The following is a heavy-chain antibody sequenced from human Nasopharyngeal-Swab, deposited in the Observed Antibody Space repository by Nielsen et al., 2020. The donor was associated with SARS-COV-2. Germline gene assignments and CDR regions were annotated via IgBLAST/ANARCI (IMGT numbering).Heavy chain of an antibody. CDR1: GFTFSSYS. CDR3: AIDQGYCSGGSCYYYYGMDV. Sequence: GAALQISCAASGFTFSSYSMNWVRQAPGKGLEWVSSISSSSSYIYYTDSVKDRFTISRDNAKNSLYLQMNSLRAEDTAVYYCAIDQGYCSGGSCYYYYGMDVWGQGTTVTVSS. V-gene: IGHV3-21*01. D-gene: IGHD2-15*01. CDR2: ISSSSSYI. J-gene: IGHJ6*02.